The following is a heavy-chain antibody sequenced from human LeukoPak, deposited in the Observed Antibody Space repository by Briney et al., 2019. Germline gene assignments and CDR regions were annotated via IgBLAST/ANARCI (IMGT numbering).Heavy chain of an antibody. J-gene: IGHJ4*02. V-gene: IGHV3-48*03. CDR1: GFTFSSYE. D-gene: IGHD3-3*01. Sequence: PGGSLRLSCAASGFTFSSYEMNWVRQAPGKGLEWVSYISSRGSDKYYADSAKGRFTISRDNAKNSLYLQMSSLRAEDTAIYYCVREIGEVKLYYFDYWGQGTLVTVSS. CDR3: VREIGEVKLYYFDY. CDR2: ISSRGSDK.